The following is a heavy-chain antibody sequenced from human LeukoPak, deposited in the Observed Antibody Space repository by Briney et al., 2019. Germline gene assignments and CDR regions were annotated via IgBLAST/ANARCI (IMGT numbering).Heavy chain of an antibody. D-gene: IGHD1-26*01. J-gene: IGHJ4*02. CDR2: ISSSSSYI. CDR3: ARGGSGSYEGSFDY. V-gene: IGHV3-21*01. Sequence: GGSLRLSCAASGFTFSSYSMNWVRQAPGKGLEWVSSISSSSSYIYYADSVKGRFTISRDNAKNSLYLQMNSLRAEDTAVYYCARGGSGSYEGSFDYWGQGTLVTVSS. CDR1: GFTFSSYS.